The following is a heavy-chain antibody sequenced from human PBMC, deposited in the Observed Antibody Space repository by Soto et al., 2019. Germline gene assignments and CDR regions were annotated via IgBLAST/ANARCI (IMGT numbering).Heavy chain of an antibody. CDR2: INHSGSN. CDR3: ARGGSNDWQVAFDI. V-gene: IGHV4-34*01. Sequence: SETLSLTCVVSGGSFSTYYYNWIRQSPGKGLEWIGEINHSGSNNYGPSLKSRVTMSLDTSKNQFSLKLTSVTAADTAVYYCARGGSNDWQVAFDIWGQGKMVTVSS. J-gene: IGHJ3*02. CDR1: GGSFSTYY. D-gene: IGHD3-9*01.